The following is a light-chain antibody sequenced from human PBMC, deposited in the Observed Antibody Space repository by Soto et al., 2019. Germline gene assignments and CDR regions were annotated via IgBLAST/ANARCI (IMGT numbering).Light chain of an antibody. Sequence: QSALTQPASVSGSPGQSITISCTGTSSDVGGYNYVSWYQQHPGKAPKLMIYDVSNRPSGVSNRFSGSKSGNTASLTISGLQAEDEADYYCSSCTSSSTYVFGTGPKVTVL. CDR1: SSDVGGYNY. V-gene: IGLV2-14*01. CDR2: DVS. J-gene: IGLJ1*01. CDR3: SSCTSSSTYV.